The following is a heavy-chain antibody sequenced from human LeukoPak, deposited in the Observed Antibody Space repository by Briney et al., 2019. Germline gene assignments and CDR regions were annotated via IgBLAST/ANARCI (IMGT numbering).Heavy chain of an antibody. D-gene: IGHD3-16*02. V-gene: IGHV4-34*01. J-gene: IGHJ4*02. CDR1: GGSISPYF. Sequence: PSATLSLTCTVSGGSISPYFWSWIRQSPGKGLEWIGEINHSGSTNYNPSLKSRVTISVDTSKNQFSLKLSSVTAADTAVYYCARGPYVWGSYRTFDYWGQGTLVTVSS. CDR3: ARGPYVWGSYRTFDY. CDR2: INHSGST.